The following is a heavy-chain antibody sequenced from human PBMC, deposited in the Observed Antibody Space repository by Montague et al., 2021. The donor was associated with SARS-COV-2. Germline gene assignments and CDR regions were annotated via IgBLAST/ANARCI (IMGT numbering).Heavy chain of an antibody. CDR2: ISYDGSNK. J-gene: IGHJ6*02. D-gene: IGHD2-2*01. CDR3: ARYYCSSTSCPSRGMDV. Sequence: SLRLSCAVSGFTFSSYAMHWVRQAPGKGLEWVAVISYDGSNKYYADSVKGRFTISRDNSKNTLYLQMNSLRAEDTAVYHCARYYCSSTSCPSRGMDVWGQGTMVTVSS. V-gene: IGHV3-30*04. CDR1: GFTFSSYA.